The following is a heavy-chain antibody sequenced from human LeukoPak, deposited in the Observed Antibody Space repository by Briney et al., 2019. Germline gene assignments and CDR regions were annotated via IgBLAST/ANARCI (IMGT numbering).Heavy chain of an antibody. Sequence: GGSLRLSCAASGFTFSSYSMNWARQAPGKGLEWVSSISSSSSYIYYADSVKGRFTISRDNAKNSLYLQMNSLRAEDTAVYYCARDEQRDFDYWGQGTLVTVSS. J-gene: IGHJ4*02. D-gene: IGHD1/OR15-1a*01. V-gene: IGHV3-21*01. CDR1: GFTFSSYS. CDR2: ISSSSSYI. CDR3: ARDEQRDFDY.